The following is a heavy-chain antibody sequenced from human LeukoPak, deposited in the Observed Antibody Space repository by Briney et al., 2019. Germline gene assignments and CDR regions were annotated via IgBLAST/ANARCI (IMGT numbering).Heavy chain of an antibody. CDR1: GYTFTGYY. CDR2: INPNNGDT. V-gene: IGHV1-2*02. Sequence: ASVKVSCKASGYTFTGYYMHWVRQAPGQGLEWMGWINPNNGDTHYAQKFQGTVTMTRDTSISTAYMELRSLRSDDTAVYYCARGAYCGGDCYMYYFDYWGQGTLVTVSS. CDR3: ARGAYCGGDCYMYYFDY. J-gene: IGHJ4*02. D-gene: IGHD2-21*02.